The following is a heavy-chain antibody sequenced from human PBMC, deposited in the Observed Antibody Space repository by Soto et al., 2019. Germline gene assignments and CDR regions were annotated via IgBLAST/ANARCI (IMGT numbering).Heavy chain of an antibody. D-gene: IGHD3-3*01. CDR2: IIPIFGTA. Sequence: QVQLVQSGAEVKKPGCSVKVSCKASGGTFSSYAISWVRQGPGQGLEWMGGIIPIFGTANYAQKFQGRVTITADESTSTAYMELSSLRSEDTAVYYCARGRYYDFWSGYYIDYYYGMDVWGQGTTVTVSS. J-gene: IGHJ6*02. V-gene: IGHV1-69*01. CDR1: GGTFSSYA. CDR3: ARGRYYDFWSGYYIDYYYGMDV.